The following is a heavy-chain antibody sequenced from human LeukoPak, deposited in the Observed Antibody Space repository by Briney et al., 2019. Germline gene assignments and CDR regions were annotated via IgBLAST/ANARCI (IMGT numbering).Heavy chain of an antibody. CDR3: ARDTSGSHRGGAFDY. V-gene: IGHV4-59*01. D-gene: IGHD1-26*01. CDR1: DGSISSYY. J-gene: IGHJ4*02. CDR2: IYYSGST. Sequence: PSETLSLTCTVSDGSISSYYWSWIRQPPGKGLEWIGYIYYSGSTNYNPSLKSRVTISVDTSKNQFSLKLSSVTAADTAVYYCARDTSGSHRGGAFDYWGQGTLVIVSS.